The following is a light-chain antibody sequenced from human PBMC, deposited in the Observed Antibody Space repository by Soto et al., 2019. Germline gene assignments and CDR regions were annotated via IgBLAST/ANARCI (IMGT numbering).Light chain of an antibody. CDR1: SSDVGGSKY. Sequence: QSALTQPASVSGSPGQSITISCTGTSSDVGGSKYVSWYQQYPGKVPRLLIYEVTSRPSGVSNRFSGSKSGNTASLTIYGLQAEYEADYFCTSSTRDSLYVFGSGTKLTVL. CDR2: EVT. V-gene: IGLV2-14*01. CDR3: TSSTRDSLYV. J-gene: IGLJ1*01.